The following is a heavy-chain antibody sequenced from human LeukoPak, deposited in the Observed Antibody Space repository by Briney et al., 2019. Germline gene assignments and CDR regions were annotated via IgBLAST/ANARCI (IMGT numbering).Heavy chain of an antibody. CDR1: GGTFSSYA. Sequence: SVKVSCKASGGTFSSYAISWVRQAPGQGLEWMGGIIPIFGTANYAQKFQGRVTITADESTSTAYMELSSLRSEDTAVYYCARVVNQLLWGGPFDYWGQGTLVAVSS. CDR2: IIPIFGTA. V-gene: IGHV1-69*01. CDR3: ARVVNQLLWGGPFDY. J-gene: IGHJ4*02. D-gene: IGHD2-2*01.